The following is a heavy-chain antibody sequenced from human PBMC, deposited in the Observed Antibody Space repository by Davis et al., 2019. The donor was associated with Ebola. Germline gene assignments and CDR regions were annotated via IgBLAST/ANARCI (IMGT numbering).Heavy chain of an antibody. V-gene: IGHV3-43*02. CDR1: GFNFDVYA. D-gene: IGHD3-3*01. J-gene: IGHJ4*02. Sequence: GESLKISCAASGFNFDVYAMHWVRQAPGKGLEWVSLISGDGDNTFYADSVKGRFTISRDNSKNSLYLQMNSLRTEDTGMYYCTKGAVVAWLLLAYWGQGTLVTVSS. CDR3: TKGAVVAWLLLAY. CDR2: ISGDGDNT.